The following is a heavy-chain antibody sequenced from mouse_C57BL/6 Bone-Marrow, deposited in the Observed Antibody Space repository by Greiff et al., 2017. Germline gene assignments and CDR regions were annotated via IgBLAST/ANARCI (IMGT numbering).Heavy chain of an antibody. Sequence: QVTLKESGPGILQPSQTLSLTCSFSGFSLSTFGMGVGWIRQPSGKGLEWLAHIWWDDDKYYNPALKSRLTISKDTSKNQVFLKIANVDTADTATYYCARTLIYYYGSSHFDYWGQGTTLTVSS. CDR1: GFSLSTFGMG. V-gene: IGHV8-8*01. D-gene: IGHD1-1*01. CDR2: IWWDDDK. J-gene: IGHJ2*01. CDR3: ARTLIYYYGSSHFDY.